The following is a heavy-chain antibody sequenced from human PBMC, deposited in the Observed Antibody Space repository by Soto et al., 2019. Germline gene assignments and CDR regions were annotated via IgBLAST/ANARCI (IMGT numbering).Heavy chain of an antibody. CDR1: GFTFNNAR. Sequence: EVQLVESGGALVESGGSLRLSCAASGFTFNNARMSWVRQAPGKGLDWVGRIDGWKTDFAAPVEGRFTFSRDDSRNTLFLQMNSLKTEDTGVYYCTSNAAAKVGSLSYWGQGTLVTVSS. CDR2: IDGWKT. D-gene: IGHD1-26*01. V-gene: IGHV3-15*02. J-gene: IGHJ4*02. CDR3: TSNAAAKVGSLSY.